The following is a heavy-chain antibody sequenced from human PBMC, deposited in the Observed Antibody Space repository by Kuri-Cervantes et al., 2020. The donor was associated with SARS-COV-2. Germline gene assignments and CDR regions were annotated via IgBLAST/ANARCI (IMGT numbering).Heavy chain of an antibody. CDR2: ISSSSSTI. D-gene: IGHD2-2*01. CDR1: GFTFSSYS. Sequence: GESLKISCAASGFTFSSYSMNWVRQAPGKGLEWVTCISSSSSTIYYADSVKGRFTISRDNAKNSLYLQMNSLRDEDTAVYYCARGYCSSTSCPPYYYYGMDVWGQGTTVTVSS. V-gene: IGHV3-48*02. CDR3: ARGYCSSTSCPPYYYYGMDV. J-gene: IGHJ6*02.